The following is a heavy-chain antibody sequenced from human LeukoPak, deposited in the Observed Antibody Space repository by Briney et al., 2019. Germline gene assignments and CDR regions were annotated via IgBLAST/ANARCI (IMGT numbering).Heavy chain of an antibody. CDR1: GYTFTSYG. CDR2: ISAYNGNT. Sequence: ASVKVSCTASGYTFTSYGISWVRQAPGQGLEWMGWISAYNGNTNYAQKFQGRVTITTDESTSTAYMELSSLRSEDTAVYYCARGSGPSSSYSYYMDVWGKGTTVTVSS. V-gene: IGHV1-18*01. D-gene: IGHD6-6*01. CDR3: ARGSGPSSSYSYYMDV. J-gene: IGHJ6*03.